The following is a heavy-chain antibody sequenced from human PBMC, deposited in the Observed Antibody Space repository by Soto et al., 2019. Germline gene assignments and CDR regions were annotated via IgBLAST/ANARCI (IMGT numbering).Heavy chain of an antibody. J-gene: IGHJ4*02. Sequence: TSETLSLTCAVYGGSFSGYYWSWIRQPPGKGLEWIGEINHSGSTNYNPSLKSRVTISVDTSKNQFSLKLSSVTAADTAVYYCARGLAARSLDDYWGQGTLVTVS. V-gene: IGHV4-34*01. CDR1: GGSFSGYY. CDR3: ARGLAARSLDDY. CDR2: INHSGST. D-gene: IGHD6-6*01.